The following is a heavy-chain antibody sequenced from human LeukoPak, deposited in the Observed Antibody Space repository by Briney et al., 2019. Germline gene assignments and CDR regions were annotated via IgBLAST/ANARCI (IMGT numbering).Heavy chain of an antibody. Sequence: PSETLSLTCSVSGDSINNNYYWGWIRQPPGRGLEWIGNVHHSGSAYYNSSLESRVTMSLDTSKNQFSLTLSSVTAADTAVYYCAGTTSGGLLYFGVGGQGILVSVSS. CDR3: AGTTSGGLLYFGV. D-gene: IGHD3-10*01. J-gene: IGHJ4*02. CDR2: VHHSGSA. V-gene: IGHV4-38-2*02. CDR1: GDSINNNYY.